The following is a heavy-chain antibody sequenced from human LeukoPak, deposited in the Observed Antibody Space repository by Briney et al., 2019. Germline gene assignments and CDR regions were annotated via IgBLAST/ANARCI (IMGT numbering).Heavy chain of an antibody. V-gene: IGHV4-4*07. CDR3: AXXXXXXXXXXNYYYYGMDV. J-gene: IGHJ6*02. Sequence: YWSWIRQPAGKXLEWXGRIYTSGSTNXNPSLKSRVTMSVDTSKNQFSLXLSSVTAADTAVYYCAXXXXXXXXXXNYYYYGMDVWGQGTTVTVSS. CDR2: IYTSGST. CDR1: Y.